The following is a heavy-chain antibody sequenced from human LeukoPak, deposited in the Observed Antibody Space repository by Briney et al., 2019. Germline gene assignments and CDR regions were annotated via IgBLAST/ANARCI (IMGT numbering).Heavy chain of an antibody. CDR2: ISGDGGST. J-gene: IGHJ4*02. V-gene: IGHV3-43*02. D-gene: IGHD5-24*01. Sequence: PGGSLRLSCAASGFTFDDYAMHWVRQAPGKGLEWVSLISGDGGSTYYADSVKGRFTISRDNSKNSLYLQMNSLRTEDTALYYCARDVEMATIVITFDYWGQGTLVTVSS. CDR1: GFTFDDYA. CDR3: ARDVEMATIVITFDY.